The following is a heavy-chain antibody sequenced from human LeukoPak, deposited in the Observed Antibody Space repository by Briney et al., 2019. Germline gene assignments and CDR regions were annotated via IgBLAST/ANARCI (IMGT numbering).Heavy chain of an antibody. D-gene: IGHD6-13*01. Sequence: GESLKISCKSSGYSFTSYWIGWVRQMPGKGLEWMGIIYPDDSDTRYSPSFQGQVTISADKSISTAYLQWSSLKASDTAMYYCARVSYSSSWYGHNFDYWGQGTLVTVSS. CDR1: GYSFTSYW. V-gene: IGHV5-51*01. J-gene: IGHJ4*02. CDR3: ARVSYSSSWYGHNFDY. CDR2: IYPDDSDT.